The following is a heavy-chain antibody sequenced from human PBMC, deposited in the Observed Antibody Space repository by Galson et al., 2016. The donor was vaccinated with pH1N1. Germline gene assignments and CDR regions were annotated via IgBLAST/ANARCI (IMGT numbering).Heavy chain of an antibody. CDR1: GYTFTSNA. CDR3: ASPRPLLRYFDWLLPGGLDY. V-gene: IGHV7-4-1*02. D-gene: IGHD3-9*01. J-gene: IGHJ4*02. Sequence: SVKVSCKASGYTFTSNAMNWVRQAPGQGLEWMGWINTNTGNPTYAQGFTGRFVFSLDTSDSTTYLHISSLKAGDTAVYYCASPRPLLRYFDWLLPGGLDYWGQGTLVTVSS. CDR2: INTNTGNP.